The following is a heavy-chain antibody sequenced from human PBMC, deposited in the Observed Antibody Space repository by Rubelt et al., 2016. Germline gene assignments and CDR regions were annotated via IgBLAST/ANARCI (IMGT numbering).Heavy chain of an antibody. J-gene: IGHJ4*02. CDR3: ARDAGSHDY. CDR2: ISAYNGNP. CDR1: GYTFTSYG. D-gene: IGHD6-13*01. Sequence: QVQLVQSGAEVKKPGASVKVSCKASGYTFTSYGISWVRQAPGQGLEWMGWISAYNGNPNFARNLQGRVTMTTDTSTSTADMELRSLRSDDTAVYYCARDAGSHDYWGQGTLVTVSS. V-gene: IGHV1-18*01.